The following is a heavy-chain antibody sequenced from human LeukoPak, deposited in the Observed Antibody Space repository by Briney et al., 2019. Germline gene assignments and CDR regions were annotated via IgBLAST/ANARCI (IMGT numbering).Heavy chain of an antibody. V-gene: IGHV1-69*06. Sequence: ASVKVSCKASGGTFSSYAISWVRQAPGQGLEWMGGIIPIFGTANYAQKFQGRVTITADKSTSTAYMELSSLRSEDTAVYYCAREGSIAVAGSHAEDAFDIWGQGTMVTVSS. CDR3: AREGSIAVAGSHAEDAFDI. D-gene: IGHD6-19*01. CDR1: GGTFSSYA. J-gene: IGHJ3*02. CDR2: IIPIFGTA.